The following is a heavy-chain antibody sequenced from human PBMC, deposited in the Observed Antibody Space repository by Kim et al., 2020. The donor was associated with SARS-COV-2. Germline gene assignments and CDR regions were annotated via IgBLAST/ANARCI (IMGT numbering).Heavy chain of an antibody. Sequence: GGSLRLSCAASGFKFSGYWMHWVRQAPGKGLVWVSRINNDGSSTSYADSVKGRFTISRDNAKNTLYVQMNSLRAEDTAVYYCARAAVAGTEDYGMDLWGQGTTVIVSS. CDR2: INNDGSST. CDR1: GFKFSGYW. D-gene: IGHD6-19*01. V-gene: IGHV3-74*01. J-gene: IGHJ6*02. CDR3: ARAAVAGTEDYGMDL.